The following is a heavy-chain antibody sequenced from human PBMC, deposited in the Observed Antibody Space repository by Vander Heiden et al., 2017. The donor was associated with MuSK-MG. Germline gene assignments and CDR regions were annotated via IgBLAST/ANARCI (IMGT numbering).Heavy chain of an antibody. V-gene: IGHV3-48*03. Sequence: EVQLVESGGGLVQPGGSLRLSCAASGFTFSSCEMNWVRQAPGKGLEWVSYISSSGSTIYYADSVKGRFTISRDNAKNSLYLQMNSLRAEDTAVYYCAAQDGLGAYYYYYYYMDVWGKGTTVTVSS. CDR3: AAQDGLGAYYYYYYYMDV. D-gene: IGHD3-9*01. CDR2: ISSSGSTI. CDR1: GFTFSSCE. J-gene: IGHJ6*03.